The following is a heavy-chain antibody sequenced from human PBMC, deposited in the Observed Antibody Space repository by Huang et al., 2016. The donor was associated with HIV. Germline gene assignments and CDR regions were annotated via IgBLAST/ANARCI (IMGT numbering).Heavy chain of an antibody. D-gene: IGHD3-3*01. CDR3: ARDPLDIRRHFDF. V-gene: IGHV1-3*01. Sequence: QVQLVQSGAEVKKPGTYVKVSCKTSGYTFSSHALHWLRQAPGQRPEWMGWINGGKGDKKYSQKFQGRVTITSDTSANIGYMELNSLLSEYTAVYYCARDPLDIRRHFDFWGQGSLVTVSS. CDR2: INGGKGDK. J-gene: IGHJ4*02. CDR1: GYTFSSHA.